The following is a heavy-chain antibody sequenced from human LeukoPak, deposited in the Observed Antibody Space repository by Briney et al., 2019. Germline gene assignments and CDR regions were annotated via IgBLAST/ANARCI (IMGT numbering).Heavy chain of an antibody. V-gene: IGHV4-39*01. Sequence: PSETLSLTCTVSGGSISSSSYYAGWIRQPPGKGLEWIGSIYYSGRTYYNPSLKSRVTISVDTSKNQFSLKLSSVIAADTAVYYCARVGQSLDDVDYWGQGTLVTVSS. CDR2: IYYSGRT. D-gene: IGHD1-26*01. J-gene: IGHJ4*02. CDR3: ARVGQSLDDVDY. CDR1: GGSISSSSYY.